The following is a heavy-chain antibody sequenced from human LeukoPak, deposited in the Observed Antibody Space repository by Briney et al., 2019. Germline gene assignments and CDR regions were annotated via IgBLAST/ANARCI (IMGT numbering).Heavy chain of an antibody. V-gene: IGHV5-51*01. CDR2: IYPSDSDT. D-gene: IGHD4/OR15-4a*01. CDR3: ARHTQYGEDY. CDR1: GYSFTSYW. Sequence: GESLKISCKASGYSFTSYWIGWVRQMPGKGLEWMGIIYPSDSDTRYSPSFQDQVTISAYKSINTAYLQWSSLTASDTAMYYCARHTQYGEDYWGQGTLVTVSS. J-gene: IGHJ4*02.